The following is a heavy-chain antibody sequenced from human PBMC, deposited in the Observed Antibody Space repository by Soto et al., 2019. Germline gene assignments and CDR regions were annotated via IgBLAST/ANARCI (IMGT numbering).Heavy chain of an antibody. CDR3: AKVADYVISY. CDR2: ISDDGSTI. D-gene: IGHD4-17*01. J-gene: IGHJ4*02. Sequence: QVQLVEFGGGVVQPGGSLRLSCVGSGFTFSDHGLHWVRQAPGKGLEWVAVISDDGSTIYYADSVRGRFTISRDNSKSTLYLQMTRLRAEDTAVYYCAKVADYVISYWGQGTTLTVSS. V-gene: IGHV3-30*18. CDR1: GFTFSDHG.